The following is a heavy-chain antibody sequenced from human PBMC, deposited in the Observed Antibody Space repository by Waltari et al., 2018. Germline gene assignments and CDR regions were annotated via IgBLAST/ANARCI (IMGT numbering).Heavy chain of an antibody. Sequence: QLHLQESAPGLVKPSETLSLPCTVPGASISSSSYYWGWIRQPPGKGLEWIGSIYYSGSTYYNPSLKSRVTISVDTSKNQFSLKLSSVTAADTAVYYCWSEAESDYWGQGTLVTVSS. V-gene: IGHV4-39*01. CDR1: GASISSSSYY. CDR2: IYYSGST. J-gene: IGHJ4*02. CDR3: WSEAESDY.